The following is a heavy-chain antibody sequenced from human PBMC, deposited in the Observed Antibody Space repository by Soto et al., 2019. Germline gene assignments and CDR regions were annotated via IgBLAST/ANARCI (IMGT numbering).Heavy chain of an antibody. D-gene: IGHD6-13*01. CDR2: ISGSGGST. J-gene: IGHJ4*02. V-gene: IGHV3-23*01. CDR1: GFTFSSYA. CDR3: AKPSSSSLLFWECDYFDY. Sequence: GGSLRLSCAASGFTFSSYAMSWVRQAPGKGLEWVSAISGSGGSTYYADSVKGRFTISRENSKNTLYLKMNSLRAEDKAEYYSAKPSSSSLLFWECDYFDYWGQGTLVTVSS.